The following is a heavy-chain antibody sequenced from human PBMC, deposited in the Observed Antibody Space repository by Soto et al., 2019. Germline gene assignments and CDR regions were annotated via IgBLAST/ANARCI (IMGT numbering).Heavy chain of an antibody. CDR2: ISGSGGST. V-gene: IGHV3-23*01. CDR3: AKDGSDSNYGNAFDY. Sequence: GGSLRLSCAASGFTFSSYAMSWVRQAPGKGLEWVSAISGSGGSTYYADSVKGRFTISRDNSKNTLYLQMNSLRAEDTAVYYCAKDGSDSNYGNAFDYWGQGTLVTVSS. CDR1: GFTFSSYA. D-gene: IGHD4-4*01. J-gene: IGHJ4*02.